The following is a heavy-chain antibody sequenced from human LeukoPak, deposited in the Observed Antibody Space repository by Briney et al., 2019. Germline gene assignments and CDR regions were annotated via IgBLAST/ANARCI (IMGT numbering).Heavy chain of an antibody. CDR1: GGSFSGYY. CDR3: ARALSYFDY. CDR2: INHSGST. Sequence: SETLSLTCAVYGGSFSGYYWSWIHQPPGKGLEWIGEINHSGSTNYNPSLKSRVTISVDTSKNQFSLKLSSVTAADTAVYYCARALSYFDYWDQGTLVTVSS. J-gene: IGHJ4*02. V-gene: IGHV4-34*01.